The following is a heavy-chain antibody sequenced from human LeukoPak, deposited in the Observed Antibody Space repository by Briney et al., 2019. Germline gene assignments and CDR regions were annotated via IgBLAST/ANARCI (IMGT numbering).Heavy chain of an antibody. CDR2: ISSSSSYI. J-gene: IGHJ4*02. CDR3: AKRGVVIRVILVGFHKEAYYFDS. Sequence: GGSLRLSCAASGFTFSSYSMNWVRQAPGKGLEWVSSISSSSSYIYYADSVKGRFTISRDNAKNSLYLQMNSLRAEDTAVYYCAKRGVVIRVILVGFHKEAYYFDSWGQGALVTVSS. V-gene: IGHV3-21*01. D-gene: IGHD3-22*01. CDR1: GFTFSSYS.